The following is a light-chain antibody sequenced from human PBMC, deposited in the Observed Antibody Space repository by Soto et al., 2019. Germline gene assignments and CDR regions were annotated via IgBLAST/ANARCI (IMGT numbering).Light chain of an antibody. CDR3: QQYSAFWT. V-gene: IGKV1-5*03. CDR2: QAS. J-gene: IGKJ1*01. Sequence: DIQMTQSPSALSAFVGDRVTITCRASQNIIGWLSWYQLKPGKDPKLLIYQASTLQSGVPSRFSGSGSGTEFTLTINSLQPDDSATYCCQQYSAFWTFGQGTKVEVK. CDR1: QNIIGW.